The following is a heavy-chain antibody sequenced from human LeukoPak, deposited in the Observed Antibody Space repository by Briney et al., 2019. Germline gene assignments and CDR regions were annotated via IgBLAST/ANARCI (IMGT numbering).Heavy chain of an antibody. CDR3: ARDLPVGY. J-gene: IGHJ4*02. CDR2: IYHSGST. Sequence: NPPETLSLTCTVSGYSISSGYYWGWIRQPPGKGLEWIGSIYHSGSTYYNPSLKSRVTISVDTSKNQFSLKLSSVTAADTAVYYCARDLPVGYWGQGTLVTVSS. V-gene: IGHV4-38-2*02. CDR1: GYSISSGYY.